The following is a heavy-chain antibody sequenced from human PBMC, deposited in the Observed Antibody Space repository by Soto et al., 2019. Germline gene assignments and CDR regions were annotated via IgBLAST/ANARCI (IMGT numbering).Heavy chain of an antibody. J-gene: IGHJ4*02. V-gene: IGHV4-30-2*01. CDR1: GGSISSGGYS. CDR3: ARFIAARPRYYFDY. D-gene: IGHD6-6*01. Sequence: QLQLQESGSGLVKPSQTLSLTCAVSGGSISSGGYSWSWIRQPPGKGLEWIGYIYHSGSIYYHSSRTSRATISVDRSTNQFSLKLSSVTAADTAVYYCARFIAARPRYYFDYWGQGTLVTVSS. CDR2: IYHSGSI.